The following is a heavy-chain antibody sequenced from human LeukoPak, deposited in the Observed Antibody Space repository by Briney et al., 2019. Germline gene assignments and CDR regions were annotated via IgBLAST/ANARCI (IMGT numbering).Heavy chain of an antibody. CDR1: GGSISSGGYS. Sequence: SQTLSLTCAVSGGSISSGGYSWSWTRQPPGKGLEWIGYIYHSGSTYYNPSLKSRVTISVDRSKNQFSLKLSSVTAADTAVYYCARNYDSSGFDAFDIWGQGTMVTVSS. J-gene: IGHJ3*02. CDR3: ARNYDSSGFDAFDI. V-gene: IGHV4-30-2*01. CDR2: IYHSGST. D-gene: IGHD3-22*01.